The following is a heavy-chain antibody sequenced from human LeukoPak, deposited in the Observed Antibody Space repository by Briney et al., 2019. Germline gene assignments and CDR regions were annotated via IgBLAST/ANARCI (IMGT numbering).Heavy chain of an antibody. Sequence: ASVKVSCKASGYIFTDYYMHWVRQAPGQGLEWMGWISAYNGNTNYAQKLQGRVTMTTDTSTSTAYMELRSLRSDDTAVYYCARDVRRQQLAKDYWGQGTLVTVSS. D-gene: IGHD6-13*01. CDR1: GYIFTDYY. J-gene: IGHJ4*02. V-gene: IGHV1-18*04. CDR3: ARDVRRQQLAKDY. CDR2: ISAYNGNT.